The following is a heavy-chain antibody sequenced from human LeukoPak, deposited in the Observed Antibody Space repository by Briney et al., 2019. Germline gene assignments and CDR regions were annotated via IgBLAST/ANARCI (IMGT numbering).Heavy chain of an antibody. CDR3: ARHGKDYYYYDSSVRYYYGMDV. Sequence: SETLSLTCTVSGGSISSYYWSWIRQPPGKGLEWIGYIYYSGSTNYNPSLKRRVTISVDTSKNQFSLKLSSVTAADTAVYYCARHGKDYYYYDSSVRYYYGMDVWGQGTTVTVSS. V-gene: IGHV4-59*08. D-gene: IGHD3-22*01. CDR2: IYYSGST. CDR1: GGSISSYY. J-gene: IGHJ6*02.